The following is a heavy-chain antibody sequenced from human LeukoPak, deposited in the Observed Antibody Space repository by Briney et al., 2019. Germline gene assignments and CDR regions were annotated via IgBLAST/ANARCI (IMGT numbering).Heavy chain of an antibody. CDR1: GFTFSASW. V-gene: IGHV3-7*01. CDR2: INPDGSAT. CDR3: ARDPLNGALDI. J-gene: IGHJ3*02. Sequence: GGSLRLSCTASGFTFSASWMTWVRQLPGKGLEWSANINPDGSATGYVDSVKGRFTVSRNNAKDSLYLQMDGLRAEDMAVYYCARDPLNGALDIWGQGTLVTVSS.